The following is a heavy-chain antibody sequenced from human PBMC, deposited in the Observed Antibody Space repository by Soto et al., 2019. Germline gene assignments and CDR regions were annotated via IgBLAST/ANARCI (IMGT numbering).Heavy chain of an antibody. Sequence: GGSLRLSCEVSGFTFSAYWMHWVRHVPGKGLIWVSRISDDGSTTTYADSVKGRFTISRGNAKNTLYLQMNSLRADDTGLYYCTRGPRVSSTGTGAHWGQGTLVTVSS. J-gene: IGHJ4*02. CDR3: TRGPRVSSTGTGAH. V-gene: IGHV3-74*01. D-gene: IGHD1-1*01. CDR2: ISDDGSTT. CDR1: GFTFSAYW.